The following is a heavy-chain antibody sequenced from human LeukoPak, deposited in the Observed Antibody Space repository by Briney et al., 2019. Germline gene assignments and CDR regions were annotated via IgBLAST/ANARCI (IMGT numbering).Heavy chain of an antibody. J-gene: IGHJ4*02. CDR3: AKDRYLYCSSTSCYKYYFDY. CDR2: ISYDGSNK. Sequence: GGSLRLSCAASGFTFSSYGMHWVRQAPGKGLEWVAVISYDGSNKYYADSVKGRFTISRNNSKNTLYLQMTSLRAEDTAVYYCAKDRYLYCSSTSCYKYYFDYWGQGTLVTVSS. CDR1: GFTFSSYG. D-gene: IGHD2-2*02. V-gene: IGHV3-30*18.